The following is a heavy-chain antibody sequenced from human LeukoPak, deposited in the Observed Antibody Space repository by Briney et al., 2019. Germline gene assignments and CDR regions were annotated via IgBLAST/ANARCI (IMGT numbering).Heavy chain of an antibody. J-gene: IGHJ4*02. D-gene: IGHD6-19*01. CDR1: GGTFSSYA. CDR2: IIPIFGTA. V-gene: IGHV1-69*13. CDR3: AREYSSGWLPDY. Sequence: SVKVSCKASGGTFSSYAISWVRQAPGQGLEWMGGIIPIFGTANYAQKFQGRVTITADESTSTAYMELSSLRSEDTAVYYCAREYSSGWLPDYWGQGTLVTVSS.